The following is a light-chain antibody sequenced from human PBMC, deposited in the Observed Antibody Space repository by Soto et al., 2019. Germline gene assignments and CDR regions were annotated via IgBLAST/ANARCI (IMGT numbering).Light chain of an antibody. CDR3: QQYGGSPIT. V-gene: IGKV3-20*01. Sequence: EIVFTQSTATLSLSPGERATLSCRASPSVTNYLAWYQQKPGQAPRLVIYGAFNRATGIPARFSGSGSGTDFTLTISRLEPEDFALYYCQQYGGSPITFGLGTRLEIK. CDR2: GAF. J-gene: IGKJ5*01. CDR1: PSVTNY.